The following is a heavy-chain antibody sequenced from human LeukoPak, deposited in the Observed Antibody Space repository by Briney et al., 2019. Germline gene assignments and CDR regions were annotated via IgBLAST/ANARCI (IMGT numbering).Heavy chain of an antibody. V-gene: IGHV3-11*04. CDR1: GFTFTDYY. CDR3: ARSDWGDWFDP. Sequence: TGGSLRLSCAASGFTFTDYYMSWIRQAPGKGLEWVSYTSSGGTAIYYADSVKGRFTISRDNAKNSLYLQMNSLRVEDTAMYYCARSDWGDWFDPWGQGTLVTVSS. J-gene: IGHJ5*02. CDR2: TSSGGTAI. D-gene: IGHD2-21*01.